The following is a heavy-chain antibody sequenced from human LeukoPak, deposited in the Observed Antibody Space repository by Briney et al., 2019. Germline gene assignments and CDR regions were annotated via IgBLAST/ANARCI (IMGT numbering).Heavy chain of an antibody. CDR1: GYSFSSYW. Sequence: GESLKISCKGSGYSFSSYWIGWVRRKPGKGLEWMGLIYPDDSDTRYSPSFQGQVTISADKSISTAYLQWSSLKASDTAMYYCARRRDYDTSYSLDYWGQGTLVTVSS. D-gene: IGHD3-22*01. J-gene: IGHJ4*02. CDR3: ARRRDYDTSYSLDY. V-gene: IGHV5-51*01. CDR2: IYPDDSDT.